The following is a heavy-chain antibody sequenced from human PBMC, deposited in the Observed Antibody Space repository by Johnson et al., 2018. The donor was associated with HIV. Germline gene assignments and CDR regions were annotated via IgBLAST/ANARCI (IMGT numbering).Heavy chain of an antibody. CDR1: GFTFSSYW. D-gene: IGHD6-6*01. CDR2: ISSSGSTI. V-gene: IGHV3-11*04. J-gene: IGHJ3*02. Sequence: QVQLVESGGGAVQPGRSLRLSCAASGFTFSSYWMSWIRQAPGKGLEWVSYISSSGSTIYYADSVKGRFTISRDNAKNSLYLQMNSLRAEDTAVYYCARSGAASIAARGDAFDIWGQGTMVTVSS. CDR3: ARSGAASIAARGDAFDI.